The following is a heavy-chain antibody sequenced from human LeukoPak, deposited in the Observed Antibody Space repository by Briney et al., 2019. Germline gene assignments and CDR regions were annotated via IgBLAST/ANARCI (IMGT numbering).Heavy chain of an antibody. CDR2: IYSGGST. CDR1: GFTVSSNY. CDR3: ARHRYISTRDFEY. J-gene: IGHJ4*02. V-gene: IGHV3-53*01. D-gene: IGHD1-14*01. Sequence: GGSLRLSCAASGFTVSSNYMSWVRQAPGKGLEWVSVIYSGGSTYYADSVKGRFTISRDNSKNTLYLQTHSLGAEDTAVYYCARHRYISTRDFEYWGQGTLFTVSS.